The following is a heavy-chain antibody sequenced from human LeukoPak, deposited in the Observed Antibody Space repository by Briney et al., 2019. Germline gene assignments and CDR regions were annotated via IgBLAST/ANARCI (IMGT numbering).Heavy chain of an antibody. CDR3: AEEYRHGNWYFDL. CDR1: GFTFSSYG. J-gene: IGHJ2*01. CDR2: IRYDGSNK. D-gene: IGHD1-14*01. V-gene: IGHV3-30*02. Sequence: GGSLRLSCAASGFTFSSYGMHWVRQAPGKGLEWVAFIRYDGSNKYYADSVKGRFTISRDNSKNTLYLQMNSLRAEDTAVYYCAEEYRHGNWYFDLWGRGTLVTVSS.